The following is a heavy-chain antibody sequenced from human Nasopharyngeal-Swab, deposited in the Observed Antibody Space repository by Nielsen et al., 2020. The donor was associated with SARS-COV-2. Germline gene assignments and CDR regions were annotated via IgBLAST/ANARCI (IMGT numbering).Heavy chain of an antibody. J-gene: IGHJ6*02. V-gene: IGHV4-34*01. CDR3: ARGPVDVLLWFGELFHSHGMDV. D-gene: IGHD3-10*01. CDR2: INHSGST. Sequence: SQTRSLTCAVYGGSFSGYYWSWIRQPPGKGLEWIGEINHSGSTNYNPSLKSRVTISVDTSKNQFSLKLSSVTAADTAVYYCARGPVDVLLWFGELFHSHGMDVWGQGTTVTVSS. CDR1: GGSFSGYY.